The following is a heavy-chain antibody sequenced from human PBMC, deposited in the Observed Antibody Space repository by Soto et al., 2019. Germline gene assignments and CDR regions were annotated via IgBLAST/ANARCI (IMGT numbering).Heavy chain of an antibody. Sequence: QVHLVESGGGLVKPGGSLRLSCAASKFKISDYHMAWIRQSPGKGLEWVSHISSDGGTTYSTDSVRGRFTISKDNAKNSLYLQMNSLRVEDTAVYYCARADNDSSGRPDYWGQGTLVTVSS. D-gene: IGHD3-22*01. CDR1: KFKISDYH. J-gene: IGHJ4*02. CDR2: ISSDGGTT. V-gene: IGHV3-11*01. CDR3: ARADNDSSGRPDY.